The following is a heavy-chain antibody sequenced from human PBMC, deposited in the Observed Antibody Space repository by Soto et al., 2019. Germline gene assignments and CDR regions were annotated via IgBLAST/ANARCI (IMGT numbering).Heavy chain of an antibody. V-gene: IGHV4-59*01. CDR2: IYYSGST. J-gene: IGHJ4*02. Sequence: SETLSLSCTVSGGSISSYYWSWIRQPPGKGLEWIGYIYYSGSTNYNPPLKSRVTISVDTSKNQFSLKLSSVTAADTAVYYCASRNYYDSSGYYYEYYFDYWGQRTLVTGSS. CDR3: ASRNYYDSSGYYYEYYFDY. CDR1: GGSISSYY. D-gene: IGHD3-22*01.